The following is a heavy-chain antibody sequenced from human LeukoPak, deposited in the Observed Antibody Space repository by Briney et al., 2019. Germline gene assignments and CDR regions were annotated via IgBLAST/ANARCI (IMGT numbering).Heavy chain of an antibody. Sequence: ASVTVSCKASGYTFTDYFMHWIRQAPGQGLEWMGWINPKSGGTNYAQNFQGRVTMTRETSISTAYMDLSRLRSDDTAVYYCASGHSGWFYFDYWGQGALVTVSS. J-gene: IGHJ4*02. CDR3: ASGHSGWFYFDY. D-gene: IGHD6-19*01. V-gene: IGHV1-2*02. CDR1: GYTFTDYF. CDR2: INPKSGGT.